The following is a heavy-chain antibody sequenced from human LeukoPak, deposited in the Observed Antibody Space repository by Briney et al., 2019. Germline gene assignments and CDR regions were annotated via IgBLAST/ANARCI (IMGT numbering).Heavy chain of an antibody. V-gene: IGHV3-23*01. J-gene: IGHJ4*02. CDR3: AKVASYSGSLTDY. CDR1: GFTFSSYA. D-gene: IGHD1-26*01. Sequence: GGSLRLSCAASGFTFSSYAMSWVRQVPGKGLDWVSAISASGGTTYYADSVKGRFTISRDNSKNTLYLQMNSLRAEDTAVYYCAKVASYSGSLTDYWGQGTLVTVSS. CDR2: ISASGGTT.